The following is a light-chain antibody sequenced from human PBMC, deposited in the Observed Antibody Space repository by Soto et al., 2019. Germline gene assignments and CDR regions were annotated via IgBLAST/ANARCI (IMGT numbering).Light chain of an antibody. CDR1: QAINKN. Sequence: DIQMTQSPPSLSASVGDRVTISCRASQAINKNLNWYQLKEGQAPKLLIYAASNLLSGVPSRFSGSGSGTNFTLTISSLQPEDFATYYCQQSYRTPHTFGQGTKLETK. CDR3: QQSYRTPHT. J-gene: IGKJ2*01. CDR2: AAS. V-gene: IGKV1-39*01.